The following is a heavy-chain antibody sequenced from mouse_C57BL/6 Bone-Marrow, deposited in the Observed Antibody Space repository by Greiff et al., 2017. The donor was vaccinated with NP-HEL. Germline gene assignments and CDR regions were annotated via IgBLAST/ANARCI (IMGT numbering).Heavy chain of an antibody. D-gene: IGHD2-3*01. Sequence: DVKLVESGGGLVKPGGSLKLSCAASGFTFSSYAMSWVRQTPEKRLEWVATISDGGSYTYYPDNVKGRFTISRDNAKNTLYLQMSHLKSEDTAMYYCARAEIYDGYYGFAYWGQGTLVTVSA. J-gene: IGHJ3*01. CDR1: GFTFSSYA. V-gene: IGHV5-4*03. CDR3: ARAEIYDGYYGFAY. CDR2: ISDGGSYT.